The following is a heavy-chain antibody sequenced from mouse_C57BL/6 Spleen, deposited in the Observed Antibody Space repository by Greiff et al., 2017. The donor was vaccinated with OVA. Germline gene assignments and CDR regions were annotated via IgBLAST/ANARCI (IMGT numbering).Heavy chain of an antibody. J-gene: IGHJ4*01. Sequence: DVHLVESGGGLVQPGGSLKLSCAASGFTFSDYYMYWVRQTPEKRLEWVAYISNGGGSTYYPDTVKGRFTISRDNAKNTLYLQMSRLKSEDTAMYYCARHGGDYDDYAMDYWGQGTSVTVSS. CDR1: GFTFSDYY. D-gene: IGHD2-4*01. CDR3: ARHGGDYDDYAMDY. CDR2: ISNGGGST. V-gene: IGHV5-12*01.